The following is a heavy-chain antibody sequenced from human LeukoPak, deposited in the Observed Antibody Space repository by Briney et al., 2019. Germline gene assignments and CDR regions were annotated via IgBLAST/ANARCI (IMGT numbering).Heavy chain of an antibody. CDR2: INPSGGST. CDR3: ARGPTPQYCSSTSCYTGGAFDI. CDR1: GYTFTSYY. D-gene: IGHD2-2*02. V-gene: IGHV1-46*01. Sequence: ASVKVSCKASGYTFTSYYMHWVRQAPGQGLEWMGIINPSGGSTSYVQKFQGRVTMTRDTSTSTVYMELSSLRSEDTAVYYCARGPTPQYCSSTSCYTGGAFDIWGQGTMVTVSS. J-gene: IGHJ3*02.